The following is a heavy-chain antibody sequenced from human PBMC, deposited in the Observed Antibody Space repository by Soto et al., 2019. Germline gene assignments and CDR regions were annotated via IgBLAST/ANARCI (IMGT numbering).Heavy chain of an antibody. D-gene: IGHD6-13*01. CDR3: ASVIAAAGTYYFDY. V-gene: IGHV4-31*03. Sequence: SETLSLTCTVSGGYISSGGYYWSWIRQHPGKGLEWIGYIYYSGSTYYNPSLKSRVTISVDTSKNQFSLKLSSVTAAGTAVYYCASVIAAAGTYYFDYWGQGTLVTVSS. CDR1: GGYISSGGYY. J-gene: IGHJ4*02. CDR2: IYYSGST.